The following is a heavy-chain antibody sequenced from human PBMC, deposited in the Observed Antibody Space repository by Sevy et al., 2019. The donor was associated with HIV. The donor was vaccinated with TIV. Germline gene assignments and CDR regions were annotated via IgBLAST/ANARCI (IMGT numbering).Heavy chain of an antibody. Sequence: GRSLRLSCTASGFDFRNYGMHWVRQAPDKGLQWLTFIRYDGSTTYYADSVRGRFTISRDNSKNTLFLQMNSLRREDTAVYYCVKGPHPAVTTSYAMDVWGQGTTVTVSS. CDR1: GFDFRNYG. V-gene: IGHV3-30*02. CDR2: IRYDGSTT. CDR3: VKGPHPAVTTSYAMDV. D-gene: IGHD4-17*01. J-gene: IGHJ6*02.